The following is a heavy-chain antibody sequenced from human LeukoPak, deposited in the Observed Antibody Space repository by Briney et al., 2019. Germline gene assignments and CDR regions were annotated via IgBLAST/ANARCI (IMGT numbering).Heavy chain of an antibody. CDR2: IYYSGST. CDR1: GDSISSTSYY. J-gene: IGHJ4*02. CDR3: ARYGPYNYVDY. D-gene: IGHD4-17*01. V-gene: IGHV4-39*07. Sequence: ETLSLTYTVSGDSISSTSYYWGWIRQPPGKGLEWIGTIYYSGSTYYNPSLKSRVTISVDRSKKHFSLKLSSVTAADTVVYFCARYGPYNYVDYWGQGTVVSVSS.